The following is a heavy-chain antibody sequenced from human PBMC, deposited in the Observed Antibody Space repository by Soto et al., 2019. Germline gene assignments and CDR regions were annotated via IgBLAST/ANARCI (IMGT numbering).Heavy chain of an antibody. CDR3: ARGSNDIDY. CDR2: INPSGGST. CDR1: GYTFSTYY. D-gene: IGHD1-1*01. V-gene: IGHV1-46*01. J-gene: IGHJ4*02. Sequence: ASVKVSCKASGYTFSTYYMHWVRQAPGQGYEWMGIINPSGGSTTYAQKFQGRVTMTRDTSTTTVYMELSSLRSEDTAVYYCARGSNDIDYWVQGTLVTVSS.